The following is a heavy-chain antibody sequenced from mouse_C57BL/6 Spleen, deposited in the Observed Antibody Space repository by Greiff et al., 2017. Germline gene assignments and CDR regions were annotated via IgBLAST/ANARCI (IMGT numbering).Heavy chain of an antibody. D-gene: IGHD1-1*01. V-gene: IGHV1-85*01. Sequence: VQLQQSGPELVKPGASVKLSCKASGYTFTSYDINWVKQRPGQGLEWIGWIYPRDGSTKYNEKFKGKATLTVDTSSSTAYMELHSLTSEDSAVYFCAREGTTVVEGFAYWGQGTLVTVSA. CDR2: IYPRDGST. CDR3: AREGTTVVEGFAY. J-gene: IGHJ3*01. CDR1: GYTFTSYD.